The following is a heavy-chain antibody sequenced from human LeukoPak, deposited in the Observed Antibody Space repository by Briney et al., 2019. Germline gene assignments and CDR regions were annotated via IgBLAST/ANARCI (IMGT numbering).Heavy chain of an antibody. J-gene: IGHJ4*02. CDR2: IIPIFGTA. CDR1: GGTFSSYA. D-gene: IGHD5-12*01. Sequence: GASVKVSCKASGGTFSSYAISWVRQAPGQGLEWMGGIIPIFGTANYAQKFQGRVTITTDESTSTAYMELSSLRSEDTAVYYCVTAPRYSAYVPFDQWGQGTLVTVSS. CDR3: VTAPRYSAYVPFDQ. V-gene: IGHV1-69*05.